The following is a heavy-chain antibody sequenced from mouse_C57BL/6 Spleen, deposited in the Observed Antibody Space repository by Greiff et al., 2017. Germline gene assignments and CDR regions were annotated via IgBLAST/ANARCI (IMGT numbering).Heavy chain of an antibody. CDR2: IHPNSGST. V-gene: IGHV1-64*01. CDR1: GYTFTSYW. CDR3: ARSLYYGSSIYYAMDY. Sequence: QVQLQQSGPELVKPGASVKLSCKASGYTFTSYWMHWVKQRPGQGLEWIGMIHPNSGSTNYNEKFKSKATLTVDKSSSTAYMQLSSLTSEDSAVYYCARSLYYGSSIYYAMDYWGQGTSVTVSS. J-gene: IGHJ4*01. D-gene: IGHD1-1*01.